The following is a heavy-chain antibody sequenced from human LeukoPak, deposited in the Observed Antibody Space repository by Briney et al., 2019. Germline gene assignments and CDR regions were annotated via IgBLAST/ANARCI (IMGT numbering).Heavy chain of an antibody. V-gene: IGHV1-69*04. Sequence: ASVKVSCKASGGTFSSYAISWVRQAPGQGLEWMGRIIPILGIANYAQKFQGRVTITADKSTSTAYMELNSLRAEDTAVYYCARVAWPLITYSYYYMDVWGKGTTVTVSS. CDR1: GGTFSSYA. CDR2: IIPILGIA. CDR3: ARVAWPLITYSYYYMDV. J-gene: IGHJ6*03. D-gene: IGHD5-24*01.